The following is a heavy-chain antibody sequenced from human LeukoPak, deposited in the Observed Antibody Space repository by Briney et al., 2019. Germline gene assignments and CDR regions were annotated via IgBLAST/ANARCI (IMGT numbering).Heavy chain of an antibody. CDR2: IRYDGSNK. J-gene: IGHJ4*02. V-gene: IGHV3-30*02. Sequence: GGSLRLSCAASGFTFSSYGMHWVRQAPGKGLEWVAFIRYDGSNKYYADSVKGRFTISRDNSRNTLYLQMNSLRAEDTAVYYCARRRYTSGYLEYWGQGTLVTVSS. D-gene: IGHD3-22*01. CDR1: GFTFSSYG. CDR3: ARRRYTSGYLEY.